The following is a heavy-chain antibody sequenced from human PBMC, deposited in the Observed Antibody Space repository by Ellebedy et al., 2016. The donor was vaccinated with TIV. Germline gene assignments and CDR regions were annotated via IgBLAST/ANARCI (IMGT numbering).Heavy chain of an antibody. J-gene: IGHJ4*02. CDR2: MYSSGST. Sequence: SETLSLXXAVTDFSVTSSGDYWCWIRQTPGKGLEWIGSMYSSGSTDYNPSLKSRVTISVDTSKNQFSLKLSSVTAADTAVYYCARHEYSGYEYFNDYWGQGTLVTVSS. D-gene: IGHD5-12*01. CDR1: DFSVTSSGDY. V-gene: IGHV4-39*01. CDR3: ARHEYSGYEYFNDY.